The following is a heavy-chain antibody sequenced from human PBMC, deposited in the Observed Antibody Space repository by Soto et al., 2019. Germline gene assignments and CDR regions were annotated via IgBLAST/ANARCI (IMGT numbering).Heavy chain of an antibody. J-gene: IGHJ4*02. CDR3: ARRGYSSGWYYFDY. CDR1: GGSLSSYY. Sequence: LSLTCSVSGGSLSSYYWSWIRQPPGKGLEWIGYILYSGSTNYSPSLKSRVTISVDTSKNQFSLKLTSVTAADTAVYYCARRGYSSGWYYFDYWGQGTLVTVSA. V-gene: IGHV4-59*01. CDR2: ILYSGST. D-gene: IGHD6-19*01.